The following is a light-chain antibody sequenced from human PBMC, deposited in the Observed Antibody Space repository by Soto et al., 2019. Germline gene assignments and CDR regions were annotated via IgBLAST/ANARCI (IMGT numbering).Light chain of an antibody. CDR3: SSYTSSSTYV. Sequence: QSALTQPASVPGSPGQSITISCTGTTSDIGGYDYVSWYQQHPGKAPKVMIFDVNTRPSGVSNRFSGSKSGNTASLTISGLQADDEADYYCSSYTSSSTYVFGTGTKLTVL. CDR1: TSDIGGYDY. J-gene: IGLJ1*01. V-gene: IGLV2-14*01. CDR2: DVN.